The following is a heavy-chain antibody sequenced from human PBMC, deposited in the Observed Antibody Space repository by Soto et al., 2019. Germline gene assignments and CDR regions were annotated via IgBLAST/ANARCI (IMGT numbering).Heavy chain of an antibody. CDR2: IHYGGTT. CDR1: GGSISSSSYY. Sequence: QLQLQESGPGLVKPSETLSLSCTVSGGSISSSSYYWGWIRQSPGKGLEWIGSIHYGGTTYYNPSLKSRGTISVDTARNQLSLKLTSVTAGDTAVYYCARAGGGITIFSYMDVWGKGATVTVSS. J-gene: IGHJ6*03. CDR3: ARAGGGITIFSYMDV. V-gene: IGHV4-39*01. D-gene: IGHD3-3*01.